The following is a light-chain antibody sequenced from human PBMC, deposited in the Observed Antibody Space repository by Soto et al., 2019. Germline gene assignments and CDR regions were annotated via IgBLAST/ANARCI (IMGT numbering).Light chain of an antibody. Sequence: EIVLTQSPGTLSLSPGERATLSCRASQSVSSSYLAWYQQKPGQAPRRLIYGASSRATGIPDRFSGSGSGTDFTLTISRLEREDFGVYYCQQYGSSPLTFGGGTKVDIK. CDR2: GAS. J-gene: IGKJ4*01. V-gene: IGKV3-20*01. CDR3: QQYGSSPLT. CDR1: QSVSSSY.